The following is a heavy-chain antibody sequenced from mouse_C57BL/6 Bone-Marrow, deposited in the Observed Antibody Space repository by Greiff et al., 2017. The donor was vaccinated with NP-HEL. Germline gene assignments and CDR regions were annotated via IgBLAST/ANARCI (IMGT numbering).Heavy chain of an antibody. Sequence: QVQLQQPGAELVKPGASVKMSCKASGYTFTSYWITWVKQRPGQGLEWIGDIYPGSGSTNYNEKFKSKATLTVDTSSSTAYMQLSSLTSEDSAVYYCARRGTTVVEGYAMDYWGQGTSVTVSS. CDR2: IYPGSGST. V-gene: IGHV1-55*01. D-gene: IGHD1-1*01. CDR3: ARRGTTVVEGYAMDY. J-gene: IGHJ4*01. CDR1: GYTFTSYW.